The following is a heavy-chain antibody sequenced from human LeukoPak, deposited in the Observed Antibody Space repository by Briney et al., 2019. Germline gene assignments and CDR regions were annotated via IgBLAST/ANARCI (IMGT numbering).Heavy chain of an antibody. Sequence: SETLSLICTVSSGAISNYYCSWIRQPPGKGLEWIGFLFHSKTPTYNPSLKSRVTVSVDTSKNQFSLELTSVTAADTAVYYCASFDSSGYSFRHWGQGTLVTVSS. CDR1: SGAISNYY. D-gene: IGHD3-22*01. V-gene: IGHV4-59*08. CDR3: ASFDSSGYSFRH. CDR2: LFHSKTP. J-gene: IGHJ4*02.